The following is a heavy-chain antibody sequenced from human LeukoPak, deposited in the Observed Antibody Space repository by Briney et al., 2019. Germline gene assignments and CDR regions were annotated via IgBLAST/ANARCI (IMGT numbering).Heavy chain of an antibody. CDR1: GGSISSYY. CDR2: IYYSGST. V-gene: IGHV4-59*01. CDR3: ARVMGYSLRNNWFDP. D-gene: IGHD5-18*01. Sequence: PSETLSLTCTVSGGSISSYYWSWIRQPPGKGLEWIGYIYYSGSTNYNPSLKSRVTISVDTSKNQFSLKLSSVTAADTAVYYCARVMGYSLRNNWFDPWGQGTLVTVSS. J-gene: IGHJ5*02.